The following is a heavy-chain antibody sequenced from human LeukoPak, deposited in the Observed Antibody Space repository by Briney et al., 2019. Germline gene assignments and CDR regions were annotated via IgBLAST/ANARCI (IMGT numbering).Heavy chain of an antibody. D-gene: IGHD2-15*01. J-gene: IGHJ6*03. CDR1: GFIFSSYG. Sequence: GGSLRLSCAASGFIFSSYGMNWVRQAPGKGLEWVSAISGSGGSTYYADSVKGRFTISRDNSKNTLYLQMNSLRAEDTAVYYCAKSLVVYCSGGSCYYYYYMDVWGKGTTVTISS. CDR2: ISGSGGST. V-gene: IGHV3-23*01. CDR3: AKSLVVYCSGGSCYYYYYMDV.